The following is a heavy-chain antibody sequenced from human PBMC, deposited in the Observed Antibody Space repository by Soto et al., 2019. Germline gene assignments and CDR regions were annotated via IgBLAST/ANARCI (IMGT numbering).Heavy chain of an antibody. CDR1: GFTFSSYS. V-gene: IGHV3-21*01. D-gene: IGHD3-10*01. J-gene: IGHJ4*02. CDR3: ARGGGTMVRGVIIAQALGY. Sequence: EVQLVASGGGLVKPGGSLRLSCAASGFTFSSYSMNWVRQAPGKGLEWVSSISSSSSYIYYADSVKGRFTISRDNAKNSLYMQMNSLRAEDTAVYYCARGGGTMVRGVIIAQALGYWGQGTLVTVSS. CDR2: ISSSSSYI.